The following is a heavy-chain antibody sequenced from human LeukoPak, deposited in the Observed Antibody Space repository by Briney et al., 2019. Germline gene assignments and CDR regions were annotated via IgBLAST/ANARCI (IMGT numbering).Heavy chain of an antibody. Sequence: PGGSLRLSCAASGFTFSSYAMSWVRQAPGKGLEWVSAISGSGGSTYYADSVKGRFTISRDNSKNTLYLQMNSLRAEDTAVYYCAKGSGKWALLIQDFDYWGQGTLVTVSS. CDR3: AKGSGKWALLIQDFDY. J-gene: IGHJ4*02. CDR1: GFTFSSYA. V-gene: IGHV3-23*01. CDR2: ISGSGGST. D-gene: IGHD1-26*01.